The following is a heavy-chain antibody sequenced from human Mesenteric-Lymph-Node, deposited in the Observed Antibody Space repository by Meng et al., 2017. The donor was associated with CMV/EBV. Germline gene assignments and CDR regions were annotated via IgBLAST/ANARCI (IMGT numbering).Heavy chain of an antibody. J-gene: IGHJ4*02. D-gene: IGHD1-14*01. Sequence: SETLSLTCTVPGGSINNYYWSWIRQSPGKGLEWIGYIYYSGSANYNPSLKSRVTMSVETSKNQLSLKLSSVTAADTAIYYCARDEPPYYWGQGTLVTVSS. CDR1: GGSINNYY. CDR3: ARDEPPYY. V-gene: IGHV4-59*01. CDR2: IYYSGSA.